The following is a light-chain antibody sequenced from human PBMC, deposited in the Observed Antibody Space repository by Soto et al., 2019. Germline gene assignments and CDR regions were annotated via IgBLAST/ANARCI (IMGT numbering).Light chain of an antibody. CDR2: KAS. V-gene: IGKV1-5*03. CDR1: QSISSW. Sequence: TQSPSTLSSSVGYIVTITCRASQSISSWLAWYQQKPGKAPKLLIYKASSLESGVPSRFSGSGSGTEFTLTISSLQPDDFAVYYCQQYNNWPPTFGQGTKVDIK. J-gene: IGKJ1*01. CDR3: QQYNNWPPT.